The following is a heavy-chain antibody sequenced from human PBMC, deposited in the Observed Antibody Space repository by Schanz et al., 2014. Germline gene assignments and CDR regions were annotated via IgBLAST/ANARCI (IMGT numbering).Heavy chain of an antibody. D-gene: IGHD3-3*01. CDR1: GFTFSSYA. V-gene: IGHV3-23*04. Sequence: VQLVESGGGLVKPGGSLRLSCAASGFTFSSYALSWVRQAPGKGLERVSALSGSGGSTYYADSVKGRFTISRDNSKNALCQQTNSLRAEDATVYYCTIDSRFFDRDGLYYFDYWGQGTLVTVSS. CDR2: LSGSGGST. CDR3: TIDSRFFDRDGLYYFDY. J-gene: IGHJ4*02.